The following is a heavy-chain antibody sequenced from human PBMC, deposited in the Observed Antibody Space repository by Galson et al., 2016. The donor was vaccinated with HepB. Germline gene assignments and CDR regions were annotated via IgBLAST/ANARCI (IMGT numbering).Heavy chain of an antibody. CDR3: AKCSKYGTGWYGGNDN. CDR2: ISGGGGST. CDR1: GFNSYA. J-gene: IGHJ4*02. V-gene: IGHV3-23*01. D-gene: IGHD6-19*01. Sequence: SLRLSCAASGFNSYAMSWVRLPPGRGLEWVSVISGGGGSTYYADSVKGRFTSSRDKDTLYLQMNSLRGEDTAVYYCAKCSKYGTGWYGGNDNWGQGTLVTVSS.